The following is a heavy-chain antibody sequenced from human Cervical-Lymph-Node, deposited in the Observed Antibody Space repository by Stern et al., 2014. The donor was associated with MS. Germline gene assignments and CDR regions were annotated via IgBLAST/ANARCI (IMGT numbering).Heavy chain of an antibody. D-gene: IGHD6-25*01. V-gene: IGHV4-59*01. J-gene: IGHJ5*02. CDR2: IYYSGST. CDR3: ARNRGHKSFDP. Sequence: QVQLQESRPGLVKPSETLSLTCTVSGGSISSYYWSWIRQPPGKGLEWIGYIYYSGSTNYNPSLNSRVTISVDTSKSQFSLKLSSVTAADTAVYYCARNRGHKSFDPWGQGTLVTVSS. CDR1: GGSISSYY.